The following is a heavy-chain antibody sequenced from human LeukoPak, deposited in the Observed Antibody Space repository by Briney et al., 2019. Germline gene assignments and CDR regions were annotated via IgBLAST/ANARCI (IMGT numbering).Heavy chain of an antibody. Sequence: ASVKVSCKASGYTFTSYAMNWVRQAPGQGLEWMGWINTNTGNPTYAQGFTGRFVFSLDTSVSTAYLQISSLKAEDTAVYYCARGPVLLWFGEPYYFDYWGQGTLVTVSS. D-gene: IGHD3-10*01. CDR3: ARGPVLLWFGEPYYFDY. V-gene: IGHV7-4-1*02. CDR2: INTNTGNP. J-gene: IGHJ4*02. CDR1: GYTFTSYA.